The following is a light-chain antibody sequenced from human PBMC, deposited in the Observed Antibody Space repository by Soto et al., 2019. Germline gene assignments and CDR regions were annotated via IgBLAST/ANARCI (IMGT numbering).Light chain of an antibody. Sequence: SALTQPASVSGSPVQSITISCTGTSSDVGGYNYVSWHQQHPGKVPKLMIYDVSYRPSGVSNRFSGSKSGNTASLTISGLQAEDEADYYCSSYTTSITYVFGTGTKVTVL. CDR3: SSYTTSITYV. J-gene: IGLJ1*01. V-gene: IGLV2-14*01. CDR1: SSDVGGYNY. CDR2: DVS.